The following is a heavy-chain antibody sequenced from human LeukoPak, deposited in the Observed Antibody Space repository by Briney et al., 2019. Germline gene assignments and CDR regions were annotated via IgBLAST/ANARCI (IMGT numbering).Heavy chain of an antibody. CDR2: IYYSGST. J-gene: IGHJ4*02. D-gene: IGHD6-13*01. Sequence: PSETLSLTCTVSGGSVSSGSYYWSWIRQPPGKGLEWIGYIYYSGSTNYNPSLKSRVTISVDTSKNQFSLKLSSVTAADTAVYYCARAPRIAAAGTRFDYWGQGTLVTVSS. CDR1: GGSVSSGSYY. V-gene: IGHV4-61*01. CDR3: ARAPRIAAAGTRFDY.